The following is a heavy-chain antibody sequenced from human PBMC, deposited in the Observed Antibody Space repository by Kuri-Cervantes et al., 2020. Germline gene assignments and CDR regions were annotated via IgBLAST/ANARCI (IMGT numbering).Heavy chain of an antibody. CDR2: ISYDGSNK. J-gene: IGHJ4*02. Sequence: GESLKISCAASGFTFSSDGMHWVRQAPGKGMEWVAVISYDGSNKYYADSVKGRFTISRDNSKNTRYLQMNSLSAEDTAVYYCARERGSFYPSLDYWGQGTLVTVSS. D-gene: IGHD5/OR15-5a*01. V-gene: IGHV3-30*03. CDR3: ARERGSFYPSLDY. CDR1: GFTFSSDG.